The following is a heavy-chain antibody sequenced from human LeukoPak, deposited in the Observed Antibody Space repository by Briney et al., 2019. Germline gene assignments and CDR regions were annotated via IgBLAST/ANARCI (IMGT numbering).Heavy chain of an antibody. J-gene: IGHJ4*02. CDR1: GGSISSGSYY. Sequence: SETLSLTCTVSGGSISSGSYYWSWIRQPAGKGLEWIGRIYTSGSTNYNPSLKSRVTISVDTSKNQFSLKLSSVTAADTAVYYCARVGLYSGYDSDYWGQGTLVTVSS. D-gene: IGHD5-12*01. CDR2: IYTSGST. CDR3: ARVGLYSGYDSDY. V-gene: IGHV4-61*02.